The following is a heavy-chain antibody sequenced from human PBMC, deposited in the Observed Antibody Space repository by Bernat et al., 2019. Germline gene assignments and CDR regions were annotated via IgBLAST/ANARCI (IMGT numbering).Heavy chain of an antibody. D-gene: IGHD6-19*01. CDR1: GFTFSTCW. CDR3: ARGVTVAGTTPLGS. J-gene: IGHJ5*02. CDR2: INSDGSST. V-gene: IGHV3-74*01. Sequence: EVQLVESGGGLVQPGGSLRLSCAASGFTFSTCWMHWVRQAPGKGLVWVSRINSDGSSTNYADSVKGRFTISRDNAKNTLYLQLNSLRADDTAMYYCARGVTVAGTTPLGSWGQGTLVTVSS.